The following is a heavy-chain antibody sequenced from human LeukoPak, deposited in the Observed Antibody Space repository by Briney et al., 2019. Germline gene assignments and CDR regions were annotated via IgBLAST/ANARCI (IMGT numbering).Heavy chain of an antibody. CDR3: ARRSSGSYYNLFDY. CDR2: VSTGGST. Sequence: SETLSLTCTVSGDSISDYYWSWIRQPAGKGLEWIGRVSTGGSTNYNPSLKSRVTVSVDTSKNQFSLKLSSVTAADTAVYYCARRSSGSYYNLFDYWGQGTLVTVSS. D-gene: IGHD3-10*01. CDR1: GDSISDYY. V-gene: IGHV4-4*07. J-gene: IGHJ4*02.